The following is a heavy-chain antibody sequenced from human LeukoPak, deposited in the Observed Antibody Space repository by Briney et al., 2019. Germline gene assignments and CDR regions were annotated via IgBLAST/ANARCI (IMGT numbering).Heavy chain of an antibody. CDR3: ARDSSGYQ. V-gene: IGHV3-7*01. CDR1: GFTFSTYW. CDR2: IKEDGSEK. J-gene: IGHJ4*02. D-gene: IGHD3-22*01. Sequence: GSLRLSCAASGFTFSTYWMSWVRQAPGKGLEWVANIKEDGSEKYYGDSVKGRFTISRDNAKNSLYLEMNSLRVEDTAVYYCARDSSGYQWGQGTLVTVSS.